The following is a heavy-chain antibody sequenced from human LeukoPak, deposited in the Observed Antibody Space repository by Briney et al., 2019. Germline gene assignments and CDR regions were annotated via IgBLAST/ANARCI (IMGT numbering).Heavy chain of an antibody. V-gene: IGHV1-2*02. CDR3: ARDHCSANSCYEDSYNGLDV. CDR2: INPKSGGT. J-gene: IGHJ6*02. CDR1: VYTFTSYY. D-gene: IGHD2-2*01. Sequence: GASVKVSCKASVYTFTSYYLQWVRLAPGQGLEWMGWINPKSGGTEYPQRVQGRVTMTRDTSISTAYMELSRLRSDDTAVYYCARDHCSANSCYEDSYNGLDVWGQGTTVTVSS.